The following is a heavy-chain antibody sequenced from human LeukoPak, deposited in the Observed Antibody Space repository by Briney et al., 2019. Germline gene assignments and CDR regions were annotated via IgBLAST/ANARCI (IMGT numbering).Heavy chain of an antibody. CDR2: INPNNGYT. CDR1: GYIFTTYF. D-gene: IGHD3-9*01. Sequence: ASVKVSCKASGYIFTTYFIHWVRQAPGQGLEWMGWINPNNGYTNYLQKFQGRVTIIRDTSINTTYMELARLRSHDTAVYYCAREGGYDILTGYQDYWGQGTLVTVSS. V-gene: IGHV1-2*02. CDR3: AREGGYDILTGYQDY. J-gene: IGHJ4*02.